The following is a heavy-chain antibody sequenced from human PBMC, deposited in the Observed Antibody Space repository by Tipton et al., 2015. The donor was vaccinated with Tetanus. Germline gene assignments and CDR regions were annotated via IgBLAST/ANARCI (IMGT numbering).Heavy chain of an antibody. Sequence: SLRLSCAASGFTFSAYAMTWVRQAPGKGLEWVSAIGANGRSTYYAASVKGRFATYRDNSNNTLSLRMNSLRAEDTAVYYCAKMRSFSSTWYFDYWGQGTLVTVSS. CDR2: IGANGRST. CDR3: AKMRSFSSTWYFDY. D-gene: IGHD6-13*01. CDR1: GFTFSAYA. V-gene: IGHV3-23*01. J-gene: IGHJ4*02.